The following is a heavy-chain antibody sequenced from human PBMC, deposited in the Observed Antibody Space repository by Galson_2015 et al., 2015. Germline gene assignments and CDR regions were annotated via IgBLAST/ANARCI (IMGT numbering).Heavy chain of an antibody. V-gene: IGHV1-69*13. CDR3: ARDQYYDFWSGYFDY. D-gene: IGHD3-3*01. CDR2: IIPIFGTA. CDR1: GGTFSSYA. J-gene: IGHJ4*02. Sequence: SVKVSCKASGGTFSSYAISWVRQAPGQGLEWMGGIIPIFGTANYAQKFQGRVTITADESTSTAYMELSSLRSEDTAVYYCARDQYYDFWSGYFDYWGQGTLVTVSS.